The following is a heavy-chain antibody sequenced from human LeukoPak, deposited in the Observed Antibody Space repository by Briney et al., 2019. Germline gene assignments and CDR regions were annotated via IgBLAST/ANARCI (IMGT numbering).Heavy chain of an antibody. CDR3: AREYYGSGDY. CDR2: ISYDGSNK. D-gene: IGHD3-10*01. V-gene: IGHV3-30*04. J-gene: IGHJ4*02. Sequence: TGGSLRLSCAASGFTFSSYAMSWVRQAPGKGLEWVAVISYDGSNKYYADSVKGRFTISRDNSKNTLYLQMNSLRADDTAVYFCAREYYGSGDYWGQGTLVTVSS. CDR1: GFTFSSYA.